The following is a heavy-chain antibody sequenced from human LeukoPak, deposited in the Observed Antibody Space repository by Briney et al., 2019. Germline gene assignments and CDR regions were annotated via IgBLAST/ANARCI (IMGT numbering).Heavy chain of an antibody. CDR2: IIPIFGTA. Sequence: SVKVSCKASGGTFSSYAISWVRQAPGQGLEWMGGIIPIFGTANYAQKFQGRVTITADESTSTAYMELSSLRSEDTAVYYCAMGYRSSSPLSPDWGQGTLVTVSS. V-gene: IGHV1-69*13. CDR3: AMGYRSSSPLSPD. D-gene: IGHD6-6*01. CDR1: GGTFSSYA. J-gene: IGHJ4*02.